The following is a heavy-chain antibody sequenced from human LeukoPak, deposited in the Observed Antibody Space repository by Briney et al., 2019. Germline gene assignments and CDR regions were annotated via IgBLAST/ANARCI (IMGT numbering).Heavy chain of an antibody. V-gene: IGHV1-69*13. D-gene: IGHD6-6*01. CDR3: ARGMDSSSSPYYFDY. J-gene: IGHJ4*02. CDR2: IIPIFGTA. Sequence: GASVTVSCTASGGTFSSYAISWVRQAPGQGLEWMGGIIPIFGTANYAQKFQGRVTITADESTSTAYMELSSLRSEDTAVYYCARGMDSSSSPYYFDYWGQGTLVTVSS. CDR1: GGTFSSYA.